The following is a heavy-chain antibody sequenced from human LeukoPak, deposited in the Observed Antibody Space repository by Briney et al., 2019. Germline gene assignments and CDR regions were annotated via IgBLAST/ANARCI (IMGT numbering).Heavy chain of an antibody. J-gene: IGHJ5*02. D-gene: IGHD6-6*01. Sequence: PSETLSLTCTVSGGSISSYYWSWIRQPPGKGLEWIGYIYYSGSTNYNPSLKSRVTISVDTSKNQFSLKLSSVTAADTAVYYCARRGLGYSSSSIWFDPWGQGTLVTVSS. V-gene: IGHV4-59*01. CDR1: GGSISSYY. CDR3: ARRGLGYSSSSIWFDP. CDR2: IYYSGST.